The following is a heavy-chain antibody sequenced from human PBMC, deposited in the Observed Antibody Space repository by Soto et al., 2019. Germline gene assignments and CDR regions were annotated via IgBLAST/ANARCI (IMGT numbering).Heavy chain of an antibody. J-gene: IGHJ4*02. CDR3: AKDLHARQSSGYYYTTPPDY. D-gene: IGHD3-22*01. Sequence: QVQLVESGGGVVQPWRSLRLSCAASGFTFSSYGMHWVRQAPGKGLEWVAVISYDGSNKYYADSVKGRFTISRDNSKNTLYLQMNSLRAEDTAVYYCAKDLHARQSSGYYYTTPPDYWGPGTLVTVSS. CDR1: GFTFSSYG. V-gene: IGHV3-30*18. CDR2: ISYDGSNK.